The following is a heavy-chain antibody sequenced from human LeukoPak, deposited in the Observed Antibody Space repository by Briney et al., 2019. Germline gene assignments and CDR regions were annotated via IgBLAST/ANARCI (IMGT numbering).Heavy chain of an antibody. CDR2: ITGSSSPI. Sequence: GGSLRLSCAASGFTFSTFSMNWVRQAPGKGLEWVSYITGSSSPIYYADSVRGRFTISRDNAKNSVYLQMSSLRDEDTAVYYCVRDPHAFDIWGQGTMVTVSS. V-gene: IGHV3-48*02. J-gene: IGHJ3*02. CDR1: GFTFSTFS. CDR3: VRDPHAFDI.